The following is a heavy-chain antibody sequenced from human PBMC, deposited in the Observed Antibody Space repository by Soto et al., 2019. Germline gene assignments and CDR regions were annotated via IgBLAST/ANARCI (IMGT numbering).Heavy chain of an antibody. CDR3: ARLPASFGYDDSPGPDY. V-gene: IGHV3-23*01. CDR1: GFSFSNDA. CDR2: SSGGGSNT. D-gene: IGHD3-22*01. Sequence: PGGALRLSCAASGFSFSNDAMTCGRQAPGKGLEWVSGSSGGGSNTFYADSVKGRFTISRDNSRKTLYLQMTSLRAEDAAVYYCARLPASFGYDDSPGPDYWGQVTMLTVYS. J-gene: IGHJ4*02.